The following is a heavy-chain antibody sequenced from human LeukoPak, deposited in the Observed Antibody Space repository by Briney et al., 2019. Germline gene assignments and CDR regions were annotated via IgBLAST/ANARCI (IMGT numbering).Heavy chain of an antibody. V-gene: IGHV3-30*02. CDR3: AKAEYYYDSSGHRRPSSYYFDY. CDR2: IRYDGSNK. Sequence: GGSLRLSCAASGFTFSNAWMSWVRQAPGKGLEWVAFIRYDGSNKYYADSVKGRFTISRDNSKNTLYLQMNSLRAEDTAVYYCAKAEYYYDSSGHRRPSSYYFDYWGQGTLVTVSS. J-gene: IGHJ4*02. CDR1: GFTFSNAW. D-gene: IGHD3-22*01.